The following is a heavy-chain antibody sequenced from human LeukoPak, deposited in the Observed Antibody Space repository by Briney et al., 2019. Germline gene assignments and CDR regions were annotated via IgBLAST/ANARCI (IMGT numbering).Heavy chain of an antibody. V-gene: IGHV3-33*01. J-gene: IGHJ4*02. CDR2: LHADGSQI. CDR3: ARETSPGRATGFDY. CDR1: GFILRSHV. Sequence: GGSLRLSCVASGFILRSHVMHWVRQSPGGGLEWVAALHADGSQIWYGDSVRGRFTISGDTFRNTLYLQMDSLGAEDTALYYCARETSPGRATGFDYWGQGTLVTVSS. D-gene: IGHD2-15*01.